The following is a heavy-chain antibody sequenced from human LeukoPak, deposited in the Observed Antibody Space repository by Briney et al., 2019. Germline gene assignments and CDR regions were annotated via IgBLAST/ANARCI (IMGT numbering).Heavy chain of an antibody. D-gene: IGHD3-16*01. V-gene: IGHV3-48*03. CDR1: GFTFDTYD. Sequence: GGSLRLSCAASGFTFDTYDMNWVRQSPEKGLEWLSYVSTGGTTIFYADSVKGRFTISRDNAKNTLFLQMNSLRAEDTAVYYCAREGLRGANTGGRGAFDIWGQGTVVTVSS. CDR2: VSTGGTTI. J-gene: IGHJ3*02. CDR3: AREGLRGANTGGRGAFDI.